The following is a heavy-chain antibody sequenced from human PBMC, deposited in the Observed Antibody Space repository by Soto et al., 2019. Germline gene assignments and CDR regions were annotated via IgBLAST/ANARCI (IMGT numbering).Heavy chain of an antibody. V-gene: IGHV3-7*01. CDR3: ARVGGYCSSTSCYTDYYYYYGMDV. D-gene: IGHD2-2*02. CDR2: IKQDGSEK. CDR1: GFTFSSYW. J-gene: IGHJ6*02. Sequence: EVQLVESGGGLVQPGGSLRLSCAASGFTFSSYWMSWVRQAPGKGLEWVANIKQDGSEKYYMDSVKGRFTISRDNAKNSLYLQMNSLRVEDTAVYYCARVGGYCSSTSCYTDYYYYYGMDVWGQGTTVTVSS.